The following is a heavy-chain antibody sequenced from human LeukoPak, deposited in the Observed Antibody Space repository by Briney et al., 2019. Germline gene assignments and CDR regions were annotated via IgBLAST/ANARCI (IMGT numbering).Heavy chain of an antibody. CDR3: AKRRGAAAGSIDY. Sequence: PGGSLRLSCEASGFTFKLSAMNWVRQAPGKGLEWVSSITGFGTDTYYADSVKGRFTVSRDNSKSTLYLQMNSLRAEDTAVYYCAKRRGAAAGSIDYWGQGTLVTVSS. D-gene: IGHD6-13*01. J-gene: IGHJ4*02. CDR2: ITGFGTDT. CDR1: GFTFKLSA. V-gene: IGHV3-23*01.